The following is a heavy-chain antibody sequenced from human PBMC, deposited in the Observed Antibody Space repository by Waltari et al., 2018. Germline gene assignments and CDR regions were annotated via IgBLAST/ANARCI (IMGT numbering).Heavy chain of an antibody. D-gene: IGHD7-27*01. Sequence: QVQLQESGPGLVKPSETLSLTCAVSGYSISSGYYWGWIRQPPGKGLEWIGSIYHSGITSYNPSLNIRVPISVDTPQIQFSLQLSSLTAPDTAVYYCAGVLSGRLPYYFDYWGQGTLVPVSS. J-gene: IGHJ4*02. CDR3: AGVLSGRLPYYFDY. CDR1: GYSISSGYY. CDR2: IYHSGIT. V-gene: IGHV4-38-2*01.